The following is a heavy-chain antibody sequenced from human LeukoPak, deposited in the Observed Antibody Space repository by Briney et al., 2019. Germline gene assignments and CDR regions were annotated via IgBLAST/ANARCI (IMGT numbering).Heavy chain of an antibody. J-gene: IGHJ3*02. Sequence: PAGSLRLSCAASGFTFSSYAMSWVRQAPGKGLKWVSTISGSGGSTYYADSVKGRFTISRDNSKNTLYLQMNILRAEDTAVYYCANPLHKIFGPAGAFEIWGQGTMVTVSS. V-gene: IGHV3-23*01. CDR2: ISGSGGST. D-gene: IGHD3/OR15-3a*01. CDR3: ANPLHKIFGPAGAFEI. CDR1: GFTFSSYA.